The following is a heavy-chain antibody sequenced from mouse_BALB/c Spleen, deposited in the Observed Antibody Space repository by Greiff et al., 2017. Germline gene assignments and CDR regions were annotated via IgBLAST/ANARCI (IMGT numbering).Heavy chain of an antibody. CDR3: ARARIITTVFDN. J-gene: IGHJ2*01. CDR2: ISSGSSTI. V-gene: IGHV5-17*02. D-gene: IGHD1-2*01. Sequence: EVQVVEPGGGLVQPGGSRKLSCAASGFTFSSFGMHWVRQAPEKGLEWVAYISSGSSTIYYADTLKGRFTISRDNPKNTLFLQMKSLRSEDTAMYYCARARIITTVFDNWGQGTTLTVSA. CDR1: GFTFSSFG.